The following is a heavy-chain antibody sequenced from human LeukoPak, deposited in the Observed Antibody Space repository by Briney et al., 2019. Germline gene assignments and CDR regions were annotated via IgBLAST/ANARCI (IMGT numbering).Heavy chain of an antibody. J-gene: IGHJ3*02. CDR3: AGEMATILGDAFDI. CDR2: ISAYNGNT. CDR1: GYTFTSYG. D-gene: IGHD5-24*01. V-gene: IGHV1-18*01. Sequence: GASVKVSCKASGYTFTSYGISWVRQAPGQGLEWMGWISAYNGNTNYAQKLQGRVTMTTDTSTSTAYMELRSLRSDDTAVYYCAGEMATILGDAFDIWGQGTMVTVSS.